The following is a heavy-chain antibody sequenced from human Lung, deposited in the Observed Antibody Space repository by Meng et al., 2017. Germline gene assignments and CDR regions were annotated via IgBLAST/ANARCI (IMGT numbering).Heavy chain of an antibody. J-gene: IGHJ5*02. CDR1: GYTFTNYA. D-gene: IGHD6-19*01. V-gene: IGHV1-3*01. CDR2: ITAGNGNT. CDR3: ARGDQPWPHRFDP. Sequence: QVQLVQSGAEVKTPGASVRLSCMASGYTFTNYAIHWVRQAPGQRLEWIGWITAGNGNTKYSQKFQGRVTIIRDTSASTVYMELSSLRSEDTAVYYCARGDQPWPHRFDPWGQGTLVTVSS.